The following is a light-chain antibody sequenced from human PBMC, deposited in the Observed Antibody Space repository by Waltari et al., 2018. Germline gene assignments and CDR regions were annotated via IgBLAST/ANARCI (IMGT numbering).Light chain of an antibody. CDR3: QQYDTYFT. V-gene: IGKV1-5*03. CDR2: MAS. Sequence: DIQMTQSPVTLSASVGDRVTITCRASQSIGSYLAWYQQKPGEAPKLLIYMASDLESGVPSRFSCRGFGTDFTLTISSLQPDDFATYYCQQYDTYFTFGPGTKVDVK. CDR1: QSIGSY. J-gene: IGKJ3*01.